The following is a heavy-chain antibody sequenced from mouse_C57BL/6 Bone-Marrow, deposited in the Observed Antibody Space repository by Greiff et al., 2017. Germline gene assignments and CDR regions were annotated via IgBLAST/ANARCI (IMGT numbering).Heavy chain of an antibody. J-gene: IGHJ2*01. V-gene: IGHV5-6*01. CDR2: ISSGGSYT. Sequence: EVKLVESGGDLVKPGGSLKLSCAASGFTFSSYGMSWVRQTPDKRLEWVATISSGGSYTYYPDSVKGRFTISRDNAKNTLYLQMSSLKSEDTSMYYCARSPLYYCGSSPYFDYWGQGTTLTVSS. CDR1: GFTFSSYG. CDR3: ARSPLYYCGSSPYFDY. D-gene: IGHD1-1*01.